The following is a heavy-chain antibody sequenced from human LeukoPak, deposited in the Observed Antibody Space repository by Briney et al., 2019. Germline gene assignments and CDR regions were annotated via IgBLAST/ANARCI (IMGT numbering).Heavy chain of an antibody. J-gene: IGHJ4*02. CDR1: GFTFGNSW. D-gene: IGHD2-2*01. V-gene: IGHV3-23*01. CDR2: ISGSGGST. Sequence: PGGSLRLSCAASGFTFGNSWMTWVRQAPGKGLEWVSGISGSGGSTYYADSVKGRFTISRDNSKNTLYLQMNSLRAEDTAVYYCAKTATTCSSTSCLCFNYWGQGTLVTVSS. CDR3: AKTATTCSSTSCLCFNY.